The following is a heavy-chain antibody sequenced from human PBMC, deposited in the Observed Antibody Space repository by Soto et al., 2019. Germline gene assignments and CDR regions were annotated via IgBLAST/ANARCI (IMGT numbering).Heavy chain of an antibody. V-gene: IGHV4-31*03. CDR1: GGSISSGGYY. CDR3: ARMGATTPFDY. D-gene: IGHD1-26*01. Sequence: PSETLSLTCTVFGGSISSGGYYWSWIRQHPGKGLEWIGYIYYSGSTYYNPSLKSRVTISVDTSKNQFSLKLSSVTAADTAVYYCARMGATTPFDYWGQGTLVTVSS. CDR2: IYYSGST. J-gene: IGHJ4*02.